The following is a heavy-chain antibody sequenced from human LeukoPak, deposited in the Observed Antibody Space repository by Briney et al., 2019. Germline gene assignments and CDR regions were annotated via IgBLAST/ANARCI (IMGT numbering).Heavy chain of an antibody. Sequence: PSETLSLTCTVSGYSISTGYYWDWIRQPPGKGLEWIGTFYHGGSTYYNPSLKSRVTISVDTSKNQFSLKLSSVTAADTAVYYCARSYSSGWYIGPGYWGQGTLVTVSS. J-gene: IGHJ4*02. CDR1: GYSISTGYY. CDR2: FYHGGST. CDR3: ARSYSSGWYIGPGY. V-gene: IGHV4-38-2*02. D-gene: IGHD6-19*01.